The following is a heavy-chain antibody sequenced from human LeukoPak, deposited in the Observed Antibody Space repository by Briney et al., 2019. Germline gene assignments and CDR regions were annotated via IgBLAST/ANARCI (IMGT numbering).Heavy chain of an antibody. V-gene: IGHV3-23*01. CDR2: ISGSGGST. Sequence: GGSVRLSCAASGFTFSSHAMSWARQAPGKGLEWVSAISGSGGSTYYADSVKGRFTISRDKSKNTLYLQMNSLRAEDTAVYYCAKGLAVAGHFDYWGQGTLVTVSS. D-gene: IGHD6-19*01. CDR1: GFTFSSHA. CDR3: AKGLAVAGHFDY. J-gene: IGHJ4*02.